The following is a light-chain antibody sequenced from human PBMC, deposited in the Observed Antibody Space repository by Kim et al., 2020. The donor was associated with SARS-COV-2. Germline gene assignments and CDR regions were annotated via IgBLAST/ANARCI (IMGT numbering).Light chain of an antibody. Sequence: GQSITISCTGTSSDVGGYNYVSWYQQHPGKAPKLMIYDVSNRPSGVSNRFSGSKSGNTASLTISGLQAEDEADYYCSSYTSSSNAVFGGGTQLTVL. J-gene: IGLJ7*01. CDR3: SSYTSSSNAV. CDR2: DVS. CDR1: SSDVGGYNY. V-gene: IGLV2-14*03.